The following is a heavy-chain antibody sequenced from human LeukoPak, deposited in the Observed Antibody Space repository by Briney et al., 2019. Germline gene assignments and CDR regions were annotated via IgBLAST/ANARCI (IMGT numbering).Heavy chain of an antibody. D-gene: IGHD5-18*01. CDR2: ISSSSSTI. J-gene: IGHJ4*02. CDR3: AREPEDTAMVIAEGY. Sequence: QTGGSLRLSCAASGFTFSSYSMNWVRQAPGKGLEWVSYISSSSSTIYYADSVKGRFTISRDSAKNSLYLQMNSLRAEDTAVYYCAREPEDTAMVIAEGYWGQGTLVTVSS. V-gene: IGHV3-48*04. CDR1: GFTFSSYS.